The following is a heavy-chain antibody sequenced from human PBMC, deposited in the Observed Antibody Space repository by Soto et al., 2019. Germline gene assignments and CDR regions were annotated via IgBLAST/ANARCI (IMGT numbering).Heavy chain of an antibody. V-gene: IGHV3-30-3*01. D-gene: IGHD4-4*01. CDR2: ISYDGSNK. CDR3: ARPLWRDDYNWGYFDL. J-gene: IGHJ2*01. CDR1: GFTFSSYA. Sequence: QVQLVESGGGVVQPGRSLRLSCAASGFTFSSYAMHWVRQAPGKGLEWVAVISYDGSNKYYAESVKGRFTISRDNSKTTLYQQMNSRRAEDTAVYYCARPLWRDDYNWGYFDLWGRGTLVTVSS.